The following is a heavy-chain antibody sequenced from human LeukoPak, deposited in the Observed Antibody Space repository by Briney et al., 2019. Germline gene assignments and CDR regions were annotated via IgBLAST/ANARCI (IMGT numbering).Heavy chain of an antibody. D-gene: IGHD3-10*01. Sequence: SETLSLTCTVSGGSISSYYWSWIRQPPGKGLEWIGYIYYSGSTNYNPSLKSRVTISVDTSKNQFSLKLSSVTAADTAVYYCARTDYYGSGIQPDAFDIWGQGTMVTVSS. CDR1: GGSISSYY. CDR2: IYYSGST. CDR3: ARTDYYGSGIQPDAFDI. V-gene: IGHV4-59*01. J-gene: IGHJ3*02.